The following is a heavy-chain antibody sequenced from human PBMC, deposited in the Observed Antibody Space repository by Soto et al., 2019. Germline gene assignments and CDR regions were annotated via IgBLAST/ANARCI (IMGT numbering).Heavy chain of an antibody. V-gene: IGHV3-15*07. J-gene: IGHJ6*02. CDR3: TTDRPIYDFWSGYYTRFHREDYYYGMDV. CDR1: GFTFSNAW. D-gene: IGHD3-3*01. CDR2: IKSKTDGGTT. Sequence: GGSLRLSCAASGFTFSNAWMNWVRQAPGKGLEWVGRIKSKTDGGTTDYAAPVKGRFTISRDDSKNTLYLQMNSLKTEDTAVYYCTTDRPIYDFWSGYYTRFHREDYYYGMDVWGQGTTVTVSS.